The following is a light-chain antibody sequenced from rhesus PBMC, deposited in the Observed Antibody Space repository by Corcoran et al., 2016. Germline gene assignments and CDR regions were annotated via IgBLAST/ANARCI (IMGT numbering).Light chain of an antibody. V-gene: IGKV1-22*01. Sequence: DIQMTQSPSSLSASVGDTVIITCQASQGIASWLAWYQQRPGKAPKLLIDKASSLQSGVPSRFSGSEAGTDFILIIRNLQPEDFAIYYCLQYDSSPFTFGPGTKLDIK. CDR1: QGIASW. CDR3: LQYDSSPFT. CDR2: KAS. J-gene: IGKJ3*01.